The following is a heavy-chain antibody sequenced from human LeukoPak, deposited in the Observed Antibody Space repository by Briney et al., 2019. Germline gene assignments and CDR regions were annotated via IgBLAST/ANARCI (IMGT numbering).Heavy chain of an antibody. CDR3: ARGLNYYDSSGPSPEYFDL. Sequence: GGSLRLSCAASGFTFSSYWMSWVRQAPGKGLEWVANIKQDGSEKNYVDSVKGRFTISRDNAKNSLYLQMNSLRAEDTAVYYCARGLNYYDSSGPSPEYFDLWGRGTLVTVSS. J-gene: IGHJ2*01. CDR1: GFTFSSYW. V-gene: IGHV3-7*01. CDR2: IKQDGSEK. D-gene: IGHD3-22*01.